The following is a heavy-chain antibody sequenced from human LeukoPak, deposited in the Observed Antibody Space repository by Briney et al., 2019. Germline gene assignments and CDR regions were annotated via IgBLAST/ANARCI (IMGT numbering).Heavy chain of an antibody. V-gene: IGHV1-69*05. Sequence: GASVKVSCKASGGTFSSYAISWVRQAPGQGLEWMGGIIPIFGTANYAQKFQGRVTMTRNTSISTAYMELSSLRSEDTAVYYCARGSGWPEYFQHWGQGTLVTVSS. J-gene: IGHJ1*01. CDR1: GGTFSSYA. CDR2: IIPIFGTA. D-gene: IGHD6-19*01. CDR3: ARGSGWPEYFQH.